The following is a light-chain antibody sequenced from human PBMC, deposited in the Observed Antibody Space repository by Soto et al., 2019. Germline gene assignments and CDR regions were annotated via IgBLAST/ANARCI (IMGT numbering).Light chain of an antibody. CDR2: EVS. V-gene: IGLV2-14*01. CDR1: SSDVGSYNS. CDR3: SLYTTSSVV. J-gene: IGLJ2*01. Sequence: QSVLTQPAFVSGSPGQSITISCTGTSSDVGSYNSVSWYRQHPGKAPKLMLYEVSNRPSGVSNRFSGSKSGNTASLTISGLQAEDEADYYCSLYTTSSVVFGGGTKLTVL.